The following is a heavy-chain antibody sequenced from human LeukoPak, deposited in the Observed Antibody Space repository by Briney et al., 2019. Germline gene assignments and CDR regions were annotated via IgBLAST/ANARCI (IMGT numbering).Heavy chain of an antibody. CDR1: GGSIKSGGYY. Sequence: PSETLSLTCSVSGGSIKSGGYYWSWIRQHPEKGLEWIGYIHDNERTYYDPSLKSRAAISEDTSKNQFALKLSPVTAADTAVYYCARVRSGGYSYGPRSRYYGMDVWGQGTTVTVSS. CDR3: ARVRSGGYSYGPRSRYYGMDV. J-gene: IGHJ6*02. V-gene: IGHV4-31*03. D-gene: IGHD5-18*01. CDR2: IHDNERT.